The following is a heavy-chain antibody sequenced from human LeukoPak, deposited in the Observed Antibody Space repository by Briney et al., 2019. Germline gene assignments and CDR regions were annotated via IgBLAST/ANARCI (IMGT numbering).Heavy chain of an antibody. V-gene: IGHV4-34*01. Sequence: SETLSLTCAVYGGSFSGYYWSWIRQPPGKGLEWIGEINQSGSTNYNPSLKSRVAISVDTSKNQFSLKLNSVTAADTAVYYCARGRYYYEGPFDYWGQGTLVTVSS. CDR1: GGSFSGYY. CDR3: ARGRYYYEGPFDY. CDR2: INQSGST. J-gene: IGHJ4*02. D-gene: IGHD3-22*01.